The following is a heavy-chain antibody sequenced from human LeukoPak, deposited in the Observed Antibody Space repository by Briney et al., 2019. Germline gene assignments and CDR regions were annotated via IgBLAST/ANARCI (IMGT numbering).Heavy chain of an antibody. Sequence: PSETLSLTCTVSGGSINNYYWSWIRQPAGKGLEWIGRIYTRGSTNYNPSLKSRVTMSVDTSKNQFSLKLSPVTAADTAVYYCARGRYCSADICSGGDAFGIWGQGTMVSVSS. J-gene: IGHJ3*02. CDR1: GGSINNYY. CDR3: ARGRYCSADICSGGDAFGI. D-gene: IGHD2-15*01. V-gene: IGHV4-4*07. CDR2: IYTRGST.